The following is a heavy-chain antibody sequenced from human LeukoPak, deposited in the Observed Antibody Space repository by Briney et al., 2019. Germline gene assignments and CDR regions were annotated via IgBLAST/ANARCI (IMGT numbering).Heavy chain of an antibody. CDR2: IYDSGST. CDR3: ARVRLFRAPDPYYYYYYGMDV. CDR1: GGSISSYC. Sequence: PSETLSLTCTVSGGSISSYCWSWIRQPPGKGLEWIGYIYDSGSTNYNPSLKSRVTISVDTSKNQFSLKLSSVTAADTAVYYCARVRLFRAPDPYYYYYYGMDVWGKGTTVTVSS. D-gene: IGHD2-21*01. J-gene: IGHJ6*04. V-gene: IGHV4-59*01.